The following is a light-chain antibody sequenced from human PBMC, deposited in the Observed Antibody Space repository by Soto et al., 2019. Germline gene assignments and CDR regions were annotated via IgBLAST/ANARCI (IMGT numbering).Light chain of an antibody. J-gene: IGLJ1*01. CDR3: CSYAGSSTLYV. CDR1: SSDIGTYNL. CDR2: EVN. Sequence: QSVLTQPASVSGSPGQSITISCTGTSSDIGTYNLVSWYQQHPGKAPKLMIYEVNKRPSGVSDRFSGSKSGNTASLTISGLQAEDEADYYCCSYAGSSTLYVFGPGTKLTVL. V-gene: IGLV2-23*02.